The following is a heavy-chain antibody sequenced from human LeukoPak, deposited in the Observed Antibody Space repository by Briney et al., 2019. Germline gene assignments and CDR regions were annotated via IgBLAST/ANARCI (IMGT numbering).Heavy chain of an antibody. V-gene: IGHV3-30*04. Sequence: PGGSLRLSCAASGFTFSSYAMHWVRQAPGKGLEWVAVISYDGSNKYYADSVKGRFTIPRDNSKNTLYLQMNSLRAEDTAVYYCARGGLRGLWGQGTLVTVSS. CDR3: ARGGLRGL. D-gene: IGHD1-26*01. CDR1: GFTFSSYA. CDR2: ISYDGSNK. J-gene: IGHJ4*02.